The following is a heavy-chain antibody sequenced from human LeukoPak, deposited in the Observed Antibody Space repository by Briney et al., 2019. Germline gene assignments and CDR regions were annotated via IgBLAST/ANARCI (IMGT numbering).Heavy chain of an antibody. CDR3: AREVGWLQTHNWFDP. V-gene: IGHV1-69*05. D-gene: IGHD5-24*01. Sequence: SVKVSCKASGGTFSSYAISWVRQAPGQGLEWMGGIIPIFGKANYAQKFQGRVTITTDESSSTAYMELSSLRSEDTAVYYCAREVGWLQTHNWFDPWGQGTLVTVSS. J-gene: IGHJ5*02. CDR2: IIPIFGKA. CDR1: GGTFSSYA.